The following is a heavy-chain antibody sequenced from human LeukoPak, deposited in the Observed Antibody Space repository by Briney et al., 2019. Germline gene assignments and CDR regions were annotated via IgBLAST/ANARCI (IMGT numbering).Heavy chain of an antibody. CDR2: IDTDGSNT. J-gene: IGHJ4*02. V-gene: IGHV3-74*01. CDR3: ARGGGYSYGSFDY. CDR1: GFTFSSYW. D-gene: IGHD5-18*01. Sequence: GGSLRLSCAASGFTFSSYWIHWVRQAPGKGLVWVSRIDTDGSNTNYADSVKGRFTISRDNAQNTVYLQMNSLRSEDTAVYYCARGGGYSYGSFDYWGQGTLVTVSS.